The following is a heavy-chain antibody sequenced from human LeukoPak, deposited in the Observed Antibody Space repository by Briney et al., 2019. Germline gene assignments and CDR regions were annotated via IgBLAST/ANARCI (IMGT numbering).Heavy chain of an antibody. V-gene: IGHV4-39*01. CDR3: VRHRSGQSWLDP. Sequence: PSETLSLTCTVAGDSVTSSSYCWGWIRRPPGKGLEWIGCIYYSGSSYYNSSLNSRVTISVDTSKNEFSLRLKSVTATDTALYYCVRHRSGQSWLDPWGQGTLVTVSS. CDR2: IYYSGSS. D-gene: IGHD1-26*01. J-gene: IGHJ5*02. CDR1: GDSVTSSSYC.